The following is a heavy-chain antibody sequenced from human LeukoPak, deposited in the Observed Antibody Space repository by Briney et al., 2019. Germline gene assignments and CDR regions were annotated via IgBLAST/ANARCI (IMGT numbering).Heavy chain of an antibody. CDR2: ISGDGHCT. J-gene: IGHJ4*02. D-gene: IGHD6-19*01. Sequence: GGSLRLSCAASGFTFDGHAMHWVRQAPGKGLEWVSLISGDGHCTYYRDSVKGRFTISRDNSKKSLYLQMNSLRTDDTALYYCAKDIDSSGWNTVWGQGTLVTVSS. V-gene: IGHV3-43*02. CDR3: AKDIDSSGWNTV. CDR1: GFTFDGHA.